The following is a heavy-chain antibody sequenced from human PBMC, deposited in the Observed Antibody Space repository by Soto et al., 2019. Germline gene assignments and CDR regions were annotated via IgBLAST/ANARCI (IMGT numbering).Heavy chain of an antibody. CDR1: GFTFSSYS. D-gene: IGHD4-4*01. J-gene: IGHJ6*03. Sequence: GGSLRLSCAASGFTFSSYSMSWVRQAPGKGLEWVSAISGSGGSTYYADSVKGRFTISRDNSKNTLYLQMNSLRAEDTAVYYCANNVTPTKRVSYYYYMDVWGKGTTVTVS. CDR2: ISGSGGST. CDR3: ANNVTPTKRVSYYYYMDV. V-gene: IGHV3-23*01.